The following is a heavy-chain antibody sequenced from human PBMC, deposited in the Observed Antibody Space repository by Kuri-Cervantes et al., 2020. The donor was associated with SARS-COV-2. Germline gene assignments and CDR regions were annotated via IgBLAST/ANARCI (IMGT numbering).Heavy chain of an antibody. V-gene: IGHV1-69*13. CDR1: GGTFSSYA. D-gene: IGHD3-3*01. Sequence: SVKVSCKASGGTFSSYAISWVRQAPGQGLEWMGRIIPIFGTANYAQKFQGRVTITADESTSTAYMELSSLRSEDTAVYYCARDRRYDFWSGNQDYWGQGTLVTVSS. J-gene: IGHJ4*02. CDR3: ARDRRYDFWSGNQDY. CDR2: IIPIFGTA.